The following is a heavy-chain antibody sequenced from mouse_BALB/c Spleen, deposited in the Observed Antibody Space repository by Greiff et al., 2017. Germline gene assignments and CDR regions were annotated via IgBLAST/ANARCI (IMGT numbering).Heavy chain of an antibody. J-gene: IGHJ3*01. Sequence: DVKLQESGAELVKPGASVKLSCTASGFNIKDTYMHWVKQRPEQGLEWIGRIDPANGNTKYDPKFQGKATITADTSSNTAYLQLSSLTSEDTAVYYCARRGYYGSTWFAYWGQGTLVTVSA. D-gene: IGHD1-1*01. CDR3: ARRGYYGSTWFAY. CDR1: GFNIKDTY. CDR2: IDPANGNT. V-gene: IGHV14-3*02.